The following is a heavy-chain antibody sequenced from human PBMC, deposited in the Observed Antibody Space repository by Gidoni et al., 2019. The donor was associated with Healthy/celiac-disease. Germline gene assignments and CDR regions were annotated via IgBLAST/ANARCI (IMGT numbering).Heavy chain of an antibody. V-gene: IGHV3-30*18. J-gene: IGHJ4*02. CDR1: GFTFSSYG. D-gene: IGHD2-15*01. CDR2: ISYDGSYK. CDR3: AKDPCSGGSCYAVDY. Sequence: QVQLVESGGGVVQPGRSLRLSCAASGFTFSSYGMHWVRQAPGKGLEWVEVISYDGSYKYYADSVKGRFTISRDNSKNTLYLQMNSLRAEDTAVYYCAKDPCSGGSCYAVDYWGQGTLVTVSS.